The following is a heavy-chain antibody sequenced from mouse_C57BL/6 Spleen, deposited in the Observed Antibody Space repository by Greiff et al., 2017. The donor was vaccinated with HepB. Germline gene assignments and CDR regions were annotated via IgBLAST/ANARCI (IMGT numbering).Heavy chain of an antibody. CDR2: ISDGGSYT. V-gene: IGHV5-4*01. CDR3: AREGSTMVEGDYFDY. CDR1: GFTFSSYA. Sequence: EVNLVESGGGLVKPGGSLKLSCAASGFTFSSYAMSWVRQTPEKRLEWVATISDGGSYTYYPDNVKGRFTISRDNAKNNLYLQMSHLKSEDTAMYYCAREGSTMVEGDYFDYWGQGTTLTVSS. J-gene: IGHJ2*01. D-gene: IGHD2-1*01.